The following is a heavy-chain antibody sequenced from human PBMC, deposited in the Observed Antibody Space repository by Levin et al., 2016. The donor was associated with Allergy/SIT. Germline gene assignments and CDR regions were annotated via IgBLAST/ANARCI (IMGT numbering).Heavy chain of an antibody. J-gene: IGHJ6*02. CDR3: ARDGQLLAPYAMDA. Sequence: GESLKISCAASGYIFSNHAVHWVRQAPGKGLEWVAQIWIGGNYKYYSDSVRGRFTISRDDSKNTVYLQMDGLRVEDTAVYHCARDGQLLAPYAMDAWGQGTTVAVSS. V-gene: IGHV3-33*01. CDR1: GYIFSNHA. CDR2: IWIGGNYK. D-gene: IGHD2-2*01.